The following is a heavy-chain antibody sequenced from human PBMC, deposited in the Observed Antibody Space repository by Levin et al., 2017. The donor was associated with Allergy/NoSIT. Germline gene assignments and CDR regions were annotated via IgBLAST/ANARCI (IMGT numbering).Heavy chain of an antibody. Sequence: SQTLSLTCTVSGGSISSGDYYWSWIRQPPGKGLEWIGYIYYSGSTYYNPSLKSRVTISVDTSKNQFSLKLSSVTAADTAVYYCARVVEWLHAAGAFDIWGQGTMVTVSS. D-gene: IGHD5-12*01. V-gene: IGHV4-30-4*01. J-gene: IGHJ3*02. CDR2: IYYSGST. CDR3: ARVVEWLHAAGAFDI. CDR1: GGSISSGDYY.